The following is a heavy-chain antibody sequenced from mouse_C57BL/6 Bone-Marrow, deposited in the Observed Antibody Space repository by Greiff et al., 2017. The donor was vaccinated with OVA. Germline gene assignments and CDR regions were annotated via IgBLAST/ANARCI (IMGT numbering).Heavy chain of an antibody. Sequence: LQQSGGGLVQPGGSMKLSCVASGFTFSNYWMNWVRQSPEKGLEWVAQIRLKSDNYATHYAESVKGRFTISRDDSKSSVYLQMNNLRAEDTGIYYCTSITTVVATRYFDYWGQGTTLTVSS. CDR1: GFTFSNYW. CDR3: TSITTVVATRYFDY. V-gene: IGHV6-3*01. CDR2: IRLKSDNYAT. D-gene: IGHD1-1*01. J-gene: IGHJ2*01.